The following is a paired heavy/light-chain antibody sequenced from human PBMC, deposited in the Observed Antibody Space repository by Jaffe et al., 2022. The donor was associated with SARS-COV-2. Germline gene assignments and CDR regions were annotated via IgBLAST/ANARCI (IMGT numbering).Light chain of an antibody. CDR1: QSISTH. V-gene: IGKV1-39*01. CDR3: QQSYSTPDT. J-gene: IGKJ2*01. Sequence: DIQMTQSPSSLSASVGDRVTITCRASQSISTHLNWYQQKPGQAPKLLIYYASSLQSGVPSRFSGSRSGTDFTLTISSLQPEDFATYYCQQSYSTPDTFGQGTRLEIK. CDR2: YAS.
Heavy chain of an antibody. Sequence: EVQLVESGGGLVQPGGSLKLSCAASGFSFSGFAMDWVRQAPGKGLEWVGRIRIKAYNYATLYAASVKGRFTVSRDDSKNTTYLQMNSLELEDTAVYYCTRQVSSGWYVWFDPWGQGTLVTVSS. D-gene: IGHD6-19*01. V-gene: IGHV3-73*01. CDR2: IRIKAYNYAT. J-gene: IGHJ5*02. CDR1: GFSFSGFA. CDR3: TRQVSSGWYVWFDP.